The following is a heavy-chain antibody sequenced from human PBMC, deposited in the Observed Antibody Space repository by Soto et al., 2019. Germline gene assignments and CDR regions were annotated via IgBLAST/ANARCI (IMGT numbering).Heavy chain of an antibody. CDR3: ARDGYGSGPLPFVGMDV. D-gene: IGHD3-10*01. V-gene: IGHV4-39*02. J-gene: IGHJ6*02. CDR2: IYYSGST. CDR1: GGSISSSSYY. Sequence: KSSETLSLTCTVSGGSISSSSYYWGWIRQPPGKGLEWIGSIYYSGSTYYNPSLKSRVTMTTDTSTSTAYMELRSLRSDDTAVYYCARDGYGSGPLPFVGMDVWGQGTTVTV.